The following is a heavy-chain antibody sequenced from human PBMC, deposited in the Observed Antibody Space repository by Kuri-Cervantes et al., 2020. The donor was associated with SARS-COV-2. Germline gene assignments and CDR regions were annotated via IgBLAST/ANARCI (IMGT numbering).Heavy chain of an antibody. CDR2: ISSSSSYI. D-gene: IGHD3/OR15-3a*01. V-gene: IGHV3-21*01. CDR3: ARDSEGKYDLWSGYQYYYFYGMDV. Sequence: GGSLRLSCAASGFTFSNAWMNWVHQAPGKGLEWVASISSSSSYIYYADSLRGRFTISRDNAKNSLYLQMSSLRAEDAAVYYCARDSEGKYDLWSGYQYYYFYGMDVWGQGTAVTVSS. J-gene: IGHJ6*02. CDR1: GFTFSNAW.